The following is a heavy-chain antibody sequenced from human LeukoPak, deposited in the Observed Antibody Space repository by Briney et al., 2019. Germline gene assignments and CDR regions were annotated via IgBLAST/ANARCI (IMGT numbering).Heavy chain of an antibody. D-gene: IGHD3-10*02. J-gene: IGHJ4*02. CDR3: ARDRYYVPDY. CDR2: ITSDGRTT. Sequence: GGSLRLSCAASGFTFSSTWMHWFRQGAGKGLVWVSRITSDGRTTIYADSVKGRFSISRDNAKNTLYLQMNSLRAEDAAVYYCARDRYYVPDYWGQGTLVTVSS. V-gene: IGHV3-74*01. CDR1: GFTFSSTW.